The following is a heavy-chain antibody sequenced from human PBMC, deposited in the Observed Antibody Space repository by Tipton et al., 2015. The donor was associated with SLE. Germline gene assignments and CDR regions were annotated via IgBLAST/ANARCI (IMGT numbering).Heavy chain of an antibody. D-gene: IGHD3-3*01. CDR2: VNHSGST. V-gene: IGHV4-34*01. Sequence: TLSLTCAVYGGSFSDYFWTWIRQSPGKGLEWIGDVNHSGSTDYHPSLKSRVTMSVDTSKNQFSLKLTSVTAAYTALYYCARCTIFGVVRGSFDSWGQGTLVTVS. CDR1: GGSFSDYF. CDR3: ARCTIFGVVRGSFDS. J-gene: IGHJ4*02.